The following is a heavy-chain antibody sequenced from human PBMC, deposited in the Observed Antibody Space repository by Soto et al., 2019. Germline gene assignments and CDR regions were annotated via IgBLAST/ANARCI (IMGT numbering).Heavy chain of an antibody. CDR2: ISAYNGNT. V-gene: IGHV1-18*01. CDR1: GYTFTSYG. J-gene: IGHJ4*02. CDR3: ARDAGAGNSSGWGRVRRFDY. D-gene: IGHD6-19*01. Sequence: ASVKVSCKASGYTFTSYGISWVRQAPGQGLEWMGWISAYNGNTNYAQKLQGRVTMTTDTSTSTAYMELRSLRSDDTAVYYCARDAGAGNSSGWGRVRRFDYWGQGTLVTVSS.